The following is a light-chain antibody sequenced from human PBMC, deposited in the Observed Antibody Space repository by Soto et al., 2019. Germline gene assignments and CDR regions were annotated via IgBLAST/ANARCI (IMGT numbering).Light chain of an antibody. CDR1: TSNIGNNA. J-gene: IGLJ2*01. V-gene: IGLV1-36*01. Sequence: QSVLTQPPSVSEAPRQRVTISCSGGTSNIGNNAVSWYQQLPGKAPKLLIYSDDLLPSGVSDRFSGSKSVTSASLAISGLQSEDEADYYCAAWDDSLKGVVFGGGTKLTVL. CDR2: SDD. CDR3: AAWDDSLKGVV.